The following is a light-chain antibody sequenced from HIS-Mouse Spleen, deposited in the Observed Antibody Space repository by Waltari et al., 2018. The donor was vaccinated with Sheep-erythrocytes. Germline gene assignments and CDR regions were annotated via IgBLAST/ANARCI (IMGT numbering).Light chain of an antibody. Sequence: QSVLTQPPSAYGSPGQRVTSSCSVSSSSSGSNSVSWYQQLPGTAPKLLIYRNNQRPSGVPDRFSGSKSGNTASLTVSGLQAEDEADYYCSSYAGSNNVVFGGGTKLTVL. V-gene: IGLV1-44*01. CDR2: RNN. J-gene: IGLJ2*01. CDR3: SSYAGSNNVV. CDR1: SSSSGSNS.